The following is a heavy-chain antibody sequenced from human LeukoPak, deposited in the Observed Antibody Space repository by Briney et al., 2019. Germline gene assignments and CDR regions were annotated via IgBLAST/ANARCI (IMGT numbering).Heavy chain of an antibody. J-gene: IGHJ4*02. Sequence: GGSLRLSCAASGFTFSSYWMSWVRQAPGKGLEWVANIKQDGSEKYYVDSVKGRFTISRDNAKNSLYLQMNSLRAEDTAVYYCARDGIGFGYYFDYWGQGTLVTVSS. V-gene: IGHV3-7*01. D-gene: IGHD3-10*01. CDR3: ARDGIGFGYYFDY. CDR2: IKQDGSEK. CDR1: GFTFSSYW.